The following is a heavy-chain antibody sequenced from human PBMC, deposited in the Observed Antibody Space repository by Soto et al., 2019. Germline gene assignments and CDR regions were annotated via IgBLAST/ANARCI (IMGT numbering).Heavy chain of an antibody. CDR3: AKSLGARPEAFDI. Sequence: PGGSLRLSCSASGFTFSSYAMSWVRQAPGKGLEWVSAISGSGGSTYYADSVKGRFTISRDNSKNTLYLQMNSLRAEDTAVYYCAKSLGARPEAFDIWGQGTMVTVSS. CDR2: ISGSGGST. D-gene: IGHD6-6*01. CDR1: GFTFSSYA. J-gene: IGHJ3*02. V-gene: IGHV3-23*01.